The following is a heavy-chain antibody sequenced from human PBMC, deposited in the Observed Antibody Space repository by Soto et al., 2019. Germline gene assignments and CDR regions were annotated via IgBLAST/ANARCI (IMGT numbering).Heavy chain of an antibody. V-gene: IGHV4-30-4*01. D-gene: IGHD2-15*01. Sequence: SETLSLTCSVSGDSISTVDYFWAWIRQPPGQALEYIGYIYKSATTYYNPSFESRVAISLDTSKSQFSLNATSVTAADTAVYFCARGRYCLTGRCFPNWFDSWGQGTLVTVSS. CDR1: GDSISTVDYF. CDR3: ARGRYCLTGRCFPNWFDS. J-gene: IGHJ5*01. CDR2: IYKSATT.